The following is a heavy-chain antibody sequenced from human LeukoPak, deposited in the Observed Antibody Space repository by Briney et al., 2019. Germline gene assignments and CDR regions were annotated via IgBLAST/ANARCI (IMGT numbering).Heavy chain of an antibody. J-gene: IGHJ6*02. Sequence: SQTLSLTCAVSGDSVASNSAAWDWIRQSPSRGLEWLVRTYYRSKWYNDYAGSVKSRITINPDTSKNQFSLQLNSVTPEDTAVYYCARAEGEHAGYGMDVWGQGTTVTVSS. V-gene: IGHV6-1*01. CDR3: ARAEGEHAGYGMDV. CDR1: GDSVASNSAA. D-gene: IGHD1/OR15-1a*01. CDR2: TYYRSKWYN.